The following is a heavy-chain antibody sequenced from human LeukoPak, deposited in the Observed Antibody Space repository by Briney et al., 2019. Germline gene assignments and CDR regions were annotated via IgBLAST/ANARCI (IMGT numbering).Heavy chain of an antibody. CDR2: IIPILGIA. Sequence: GSSVKVSCKASGGTFSSYTISWVPQAPGQGLEWMGRIIPILGIANYAQKFQGRVTITADKSTSTAYMELSSLRSEDTAVYYCASLVSGSLLDYWGQGTLVTVSS. V-gene: IGHV1-69*02. D-gene: IGHD1-26*01. CDR1: GGTFSSYT. CDR3: ASLVSGSLLDY. J-gene: IGHJ4*02.